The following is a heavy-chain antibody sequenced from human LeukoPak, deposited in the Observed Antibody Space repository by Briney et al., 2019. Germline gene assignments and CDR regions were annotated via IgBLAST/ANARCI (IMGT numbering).Heavy chain of an antibody. CDR1: GYTLTELS. V-gene: IGHV1-24*01. J-gene: IGHJ4*02. D-gene: IGHD3-22*01. Sequence: GASVKVSCKVSGYTLTELSMRWVRQAPGKGLEWMGGFDPEDGETIYAQKFQGRVTMTEDTSTDTAYMELSSLRSEDTAVYYCATPDSSGPNTYFDYWGQGTLVTVSS. CDR3: ATPDSSGPNTYFDY. CDR2: FDPEDGET.